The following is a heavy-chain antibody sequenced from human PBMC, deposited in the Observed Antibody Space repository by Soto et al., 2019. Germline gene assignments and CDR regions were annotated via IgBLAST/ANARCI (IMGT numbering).Heavy chain of an antibody. CDR3: AKVLDKRYYYYYYGMDV. CDR2: ISGSGGST. CDR1: GFTFSSYA. Sequence: GGSLRLSCAASGFTFSSYAMSWVRQAPGKGLEWVSAISGSGGSTYYADSVRGRFTISRDNSKNTLYLQMNSLRAEGTAVYYCAKVLDKRYYYYYYGMDVWGQGTTVTVSS. V-gene: IGHV3-23*01. J-gene: IGHJ6*02.